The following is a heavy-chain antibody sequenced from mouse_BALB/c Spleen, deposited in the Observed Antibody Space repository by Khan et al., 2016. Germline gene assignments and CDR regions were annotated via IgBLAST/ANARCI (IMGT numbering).Heavy chain of an antibody. D-gene: IGHD1-2*01. CDR1: GFTFSNYA. V-gene: IGHV5-9-3*01. Sequence: EVELVESGGGLVKPGGSLKLSCAASGFTFSNYAMSWVRQTPGKRLEWVATISSGGGYTYYPDSVKGRFSISRDIAKTTLYLQMSSLKSEDTAMYYCAGQGFTTASAWFPYWGQGTLVTVSA. CDR3: AGQGFTTASAWFPY. CDR2: ISSGGGYT. J-gene: IGHJ3*01.